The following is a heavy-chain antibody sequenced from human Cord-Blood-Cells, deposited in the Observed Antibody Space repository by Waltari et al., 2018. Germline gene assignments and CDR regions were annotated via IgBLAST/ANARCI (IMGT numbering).Heavy chain of an antibody. CDR1: GGSISSYY. Sequence: QVQLQESGPGLVKPSETLSLTCTVSGGSISSYYWSWIRQPAGKGLEWIGRIYTSGSTNYNPSLKSRVTMSVDTSKNQFSLKLSSVTAADTAVYYCARVGSIAAAGDAFDIWGQGIMVTVSS. J-gene: IGHJ3*02. CDR2: IYTSGST. D-gene: IGHD6-13*01. CDR3: ARVGSIAAAGDAFDI. V-gene: IGHV4-4*07.